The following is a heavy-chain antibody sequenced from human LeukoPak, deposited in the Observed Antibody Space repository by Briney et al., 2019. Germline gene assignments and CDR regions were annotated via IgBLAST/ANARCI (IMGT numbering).Heavy chain of an antibody. Sequence: GGSLRLSCVVSGFTVSNNYMSWVRQAPGKGLEWVSVIYSGGSTYYADSVKGRFTISRDNSKNTLYLQMTSLRAEDTAVYYCAKDITYYYDSSGYYFDYWGQGTLVTVSS. V-gene: IGHV3-53*01. J-gene: IGHJ4*02. D-gene: IGHD3-22*01. CDR2: IYSGGST. CDR1: GFTVSNNY. CDR3: AKDITYYYDSSGYYFDY.